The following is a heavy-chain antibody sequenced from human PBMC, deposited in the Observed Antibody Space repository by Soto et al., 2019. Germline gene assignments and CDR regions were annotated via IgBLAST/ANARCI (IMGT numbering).Heavy chain of an antibody. V-gene: IGHV1-58*02. CDR3: AAGLGSRSSTPRAFDL. J-gene: IGHJ5*02. Sequence: ASVKVSCKASGFSFTSSAMQWVRQARGQRLAWIGWIVVGSGNTNYAQNFQEIVTITIDMTRSSAYMELSHLSSAYTAVYYCAAGLGSRSSTPRAFDLWGQGTLVTVSS. CDR2: IVVGSGNT. CDR1: GFSFTSSA. D-gene: IGHD2-2*01.